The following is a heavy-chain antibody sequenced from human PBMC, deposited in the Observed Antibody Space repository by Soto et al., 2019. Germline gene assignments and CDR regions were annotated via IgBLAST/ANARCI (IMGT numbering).Heavy chain of an antibody. J-gene: IGHJ6*02. CDR3: ARGGISMAWNYYYYGMDV. Sequence: ETLSLTCAVSGASVSGQYWSWIRQPPGKGLEWVGEIIPTGSTTYNPSLESRLSFSLDTSKNHFSLNLTSVSVADTAVYYCARGGISMAWNYYYYGMDVWGQGTTVTVSS. CDR2: IIPTGST. V-gene: IGHV4-34*01. D-gene: IGHD2-8*01. CDR1: GASVSGQY.